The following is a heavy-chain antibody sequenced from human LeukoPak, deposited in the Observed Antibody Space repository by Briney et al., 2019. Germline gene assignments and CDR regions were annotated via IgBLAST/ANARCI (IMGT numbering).Heavy chain of an antibody. V-gene: IGHV4-39*01. D-gene: IGHD3-16*01. CDR1: GASTDSDNFY. J-gene: IGHJ4*02. CDR2: VYYSGSA. Sequence: PSETLSLTCTVSGASTDSDNFYWGWIRRPPGKGLEWIGSVYYSGSAYYSPSLKSRVTISVDTSTTQFSLKMRSVTAADTAVYYCARHAGTMISVGGDPYYFDSWGQGTLVTVSA. CDR3: ARHAGTMISVGGDPYYFDS.